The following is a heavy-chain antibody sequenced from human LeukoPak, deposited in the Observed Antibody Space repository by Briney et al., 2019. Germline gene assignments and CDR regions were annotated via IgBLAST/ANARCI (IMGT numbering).Heavy chain of an antibody. CDR3: ARDLFPYGGNSPFDY. V-gene: IGHV3-66*02. CDR2: IYSGGST. D-gene: IGHD4-23*01. CDR1: GFTVSSNY. Sequence: GGSLRLSCAASGFTVSSNYMSWVRQAPGKGLEWVSVIYSGGSTYYADSGKGRFTISRDNSKNTLYLQMNSLRAEDTAVYYCARDLFPYGGNSPFDYWGQGTLVTVSS. J-gene: IGHJ4*02.